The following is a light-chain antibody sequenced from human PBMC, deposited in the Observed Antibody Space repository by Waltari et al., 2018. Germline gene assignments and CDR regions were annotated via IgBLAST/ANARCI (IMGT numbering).Light chain of an antibody. CDR1: SSNIGSNT. CDR3: AAWDDSLNGPV. V-gene: IGLV1-44*01. J-gene: IGLJ2*01. CDR2: FNN. Sequence: QSVLTQPPSASGTPGQRVTISCSGSSSNIGSNTVNGYQQLPGTAPKLLIYFNNQRPSGVPDRFSGSKSGTSASLAISGLQSEDEADYYCAAWDDSLNGPVFGGGTKLAVL.